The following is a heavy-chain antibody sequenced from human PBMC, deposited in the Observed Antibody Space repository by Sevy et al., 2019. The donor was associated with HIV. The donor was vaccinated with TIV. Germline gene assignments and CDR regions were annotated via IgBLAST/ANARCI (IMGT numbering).Heavy chain of an antibody. J-gene: IGHJ4*02. CDR2: ISYDGSKK. CDR1: GFTFSSYA. CDR3: ARVGVSYCTDDCYHRFDY. V-gene: IGHV3-30*09. Sequence: GGSLRLSCAASGFTFSSYALLWVRQAPGKGLEWVSLISYDGSKKYYSDSVKGRFAISRDESKTTLFLQMNSERTEDTAIYYCARVGVSYCTDDCYHRFDYWGRGTLVTVSS. D-gene: IGHD2-21*02.